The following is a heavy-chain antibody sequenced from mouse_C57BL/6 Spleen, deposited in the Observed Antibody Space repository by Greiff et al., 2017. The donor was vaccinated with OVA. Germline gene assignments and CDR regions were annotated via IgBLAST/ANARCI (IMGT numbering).Heavy chain of an antibody. D-gene: IGHD2-1*01. V-gene: IGHV1-72*01. CDR2: IDPNSGGT. J-gene: IGHJ2*01. CDR1: GYTFTSYW. Sequence: QVQLQQPGPELVKPGASVKLSCKASGYTFTSYWMHWVKQRPGRGLEWIGRIDPNSGGTKYNEKFKSKATLPVDNPSSTAYMPLRSLTSEDSAGEYCARDGNYFDYWSQGTTRTVSS. CDR3: ARDGNYFDY.